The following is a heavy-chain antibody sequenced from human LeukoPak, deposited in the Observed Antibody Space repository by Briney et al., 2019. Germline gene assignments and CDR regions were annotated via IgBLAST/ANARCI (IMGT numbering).Heavy chain of an antibody. Sequence: PSETLSLTCTVSRGSIGDYYWSWIRQAPGRGLEWLAYMHYSGNKNYNPSLKSRATVSIDTSNNQFSLTVDSVTAADTAVYFCARHGGSVYSFLHPRAFDIWGQGTVVTVSS. CDR2: MHYSGNK. D-gene: IGHD3-10*01. J-gene: IGHJ3*02. CDR1: RGSIGDYY. V-gene: IGHV4-59*08. CDR3: ARHGGSVYSFLHPRAFDI.